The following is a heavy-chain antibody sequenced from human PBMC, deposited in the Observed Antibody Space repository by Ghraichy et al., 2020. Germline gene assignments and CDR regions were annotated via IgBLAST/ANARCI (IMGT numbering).Heavy chain of an antibody. CDR2: ISSSSSTI. V-gene: IGHV3-48*01. D-gene: IGHD3-9*01. Sequence: GGSLRLSCAASGFTFSSYSMNWVRQAPGKGLEWVSYISSSSSTIYYADSVKGRFTISRDNAKNSLYLQMNSLRAEDTAVYYCARGTRYFDWPFDIWGQGTMVTVSS. J-gene: IGHJ3*02. CDR3: ARGTRYFDWPFDI. CDR1: GFTFSSYS.